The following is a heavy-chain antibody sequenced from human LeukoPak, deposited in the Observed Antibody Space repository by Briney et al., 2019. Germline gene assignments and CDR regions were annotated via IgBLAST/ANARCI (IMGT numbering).Heavy chain of an antibody. V-gene: IGHV3-21*01. CDR3: ARARGSLNRYGLSPGIDY. CDR2: ISSSSSYI. CDR1: GFTFSSYS. J-gene: IGHJ4*02. D-gene: IGHD5-18*01. Sequence: GGSLRLSCAASGFTFSSYSMNWVRQAPGKGLEWVSSISSSSSYIYYADSVKGRFTISRDNAKNSLYLQMNSLRAEDTAVYYWARARGSLNRYGLSPGIDYWGPGTLVTVSS.